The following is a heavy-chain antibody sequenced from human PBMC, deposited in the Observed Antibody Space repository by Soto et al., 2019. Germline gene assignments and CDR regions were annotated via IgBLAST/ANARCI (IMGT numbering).Heavy chain of an antibody. D-gene: IGHD1-26*01. V-gene: IGHV3-30-3*01. CDR3: ARPFDSGSYAYYYYYGMDV. CDR1: GFTFSSYA. J-gene: IGHJ6*02. Sequence: SLRLSCAASGFTFSSYAMHWVRQAPGNGLEWVAVISYDGSNKYYADSVKGRFTISRDNSKNTLYLQMNSLRAEDTAVYYCARPFDSGSYAYYYYYGMDVWGQGTTVTVSS. CDR2: ISYDGSNK.